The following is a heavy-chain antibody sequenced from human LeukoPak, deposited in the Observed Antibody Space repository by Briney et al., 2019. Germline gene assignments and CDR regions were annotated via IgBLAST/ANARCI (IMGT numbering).Heavy chain of an antibody. CDR3: ARVFHDYYFDY. J-gene: IGHJ4*02. CDR1: GFTFSSYA. Sequence: PGGSLRLSCSASGFTFSSYAMHWVRQAPGKGLEFVSTISSNGGSTYYADSVKGRFTISRDNSKNTLYLQMNTVRAEDTAIYYCARVFHDYYFDYWGQGTLVTVSS. D-gene: IGHD3-3*01. CDR2: ISSNGGST. V-gene: IGHV3-64D*06.